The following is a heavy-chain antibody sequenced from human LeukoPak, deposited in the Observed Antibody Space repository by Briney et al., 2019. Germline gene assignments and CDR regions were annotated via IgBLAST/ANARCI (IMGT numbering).Heavy chain of an antibody. V-gene: IGHV4-59*12. Sequence: SETLSLTCNVSGDSMRNYYWSWIRQPPGKGLEWIGYIYHSGSTYYNPSLKSRVTISVDRSKNQFSLKLSSVTAADTAVYYCARGSEIAAAGSVAVDYWGQGTLLTVSS. D-gene: IGHD6-13*01. CDR1: GDSMRNYY. CDR3: ARGSEIAAAGSVAVDY. J-gene: IGHJ4*02. CDR2: IYHSGST.